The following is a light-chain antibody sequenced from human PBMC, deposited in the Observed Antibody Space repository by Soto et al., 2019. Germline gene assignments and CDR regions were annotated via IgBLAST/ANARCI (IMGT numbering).Light chain of an antibody. CDR1: SSKIGAGHV. CDR3: QSYDNSLSASV. J-gene: IGLJ2*01. Sequence: QSVLTQPPSVSGAPGQRVTISCTGSSSKIGAGHVVHWYQQFPGRAPNLLIYGSSNRPSGVPDRFSGSKSGTPASLAITGLQAEDEADYYCQSYDNSLSASVFGGGTKLTVL. V-gene: IGLV1-40*01. CDR2: GSS.